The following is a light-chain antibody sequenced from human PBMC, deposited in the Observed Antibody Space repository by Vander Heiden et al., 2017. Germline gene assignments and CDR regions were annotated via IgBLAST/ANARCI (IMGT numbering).Light chain of an antibody. V-gene: IGLV2-8*01. J-gene: IGLJ3*02. CDR1: SSDVGGYNY. CDR2: EVS. Sequence: QSALTQPPSASGSPGQSVTISCTGTSSDVGGYNYVSWYQPHPGTPTMLIIYEVSKRPSGVPDRCSGSKAGTTTAPTISAHQAEDDADYYHTSDASSNNLVFGGGTKLTVL. CDR3: TSDASSNNLV.